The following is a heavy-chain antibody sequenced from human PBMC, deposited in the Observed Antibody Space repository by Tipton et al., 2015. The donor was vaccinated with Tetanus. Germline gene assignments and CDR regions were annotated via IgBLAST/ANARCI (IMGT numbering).Heavy chain of an antibody. CDR3: ARDQARGARGWNFFDY. CDR1: GGSISTGGYY. V-gene: IGHV4-31*03. CDR2: IYNSGST. D-gene: IGHD1-26*01. J-gene: IGHJ4*02. Sequence: TLSLTCTVSGGSISTGGYYWSWIRQHPGKGLEWIGGIYNSGSTYYNPSLKSRVTTSVDTSENHFSLKLNSVTAADTAVYFCARDQARGARGWNFFDYWGQGIQVTVSS.